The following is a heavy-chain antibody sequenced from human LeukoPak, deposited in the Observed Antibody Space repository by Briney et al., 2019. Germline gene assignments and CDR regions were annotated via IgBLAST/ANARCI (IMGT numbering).Heavy chain of an antibody. J-gene: IGHJ4*02. CDR2: IRSDGSDK. Sequence: PGGSLRLSCAASGFTFRNYGMYWVRQAPGKGLEWVAYIRSDGSDKYHADSVKGRFSISRDNSENTVHLQMDSLRSDDTAVYYCAKACYSDSSGYCGIDYWGQGALVTVSS. CDR3: AKACYSDSSGYCGIDY. CDR1: GFTFRNYG. D-gene: IGHD3-22*01. V-gene: IGHV3-30*02.